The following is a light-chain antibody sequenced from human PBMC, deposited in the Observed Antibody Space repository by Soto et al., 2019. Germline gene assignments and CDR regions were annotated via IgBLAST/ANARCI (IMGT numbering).Light chain of an antibody. J-gene: IGKJ1*01. CDR1: QNITKF. Sequence: DIQMTQSPSSLSASVGDRVTVTCRPSQNITKFLNWYQEKPGKAPKVLIYVTSNLQNGVPSRFSGSGSGTEFTLTINNLQPVDFATYYCQQTYSAPGTFGQGTRVEVK. CDR3: QQTYSAPGT. CDR2: VTS. V-gene: IGKV1-39*01.